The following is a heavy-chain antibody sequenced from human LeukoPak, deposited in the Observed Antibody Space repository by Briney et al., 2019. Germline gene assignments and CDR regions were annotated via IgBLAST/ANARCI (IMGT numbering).Heavy chain of an antibody. CDR3: SRQTVSCHDF. D-gene: IGHD2-2*01. J-gene: IGHJ4*02. CDR2: IRSRRDNYAT. V-gene: IGHV3-73*01. Sequence: GGSLRLSCAASGFSLSDSHMHWVRQAPGKGLEWVGHIRSRRDNYATAYGVSVQGRFTISRDDSNNMAYLQMNSLTADDTAVYYCSRQTVSCHDFWGQGTLVTVPS. CDR1: GFSLSDSH.